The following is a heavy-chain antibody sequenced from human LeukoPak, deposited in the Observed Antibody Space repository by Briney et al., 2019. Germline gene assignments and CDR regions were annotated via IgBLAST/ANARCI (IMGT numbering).Heavy chain of an antibody. J-gene: IGHJ4*02. CDR2: IKQDGSEK. CDR3: AKIPKGGYFDY. CDR1: AFTFNSYW. Sequence: GGSLRLSCAASAFTFNSYWMSWVRQAPGKGLEWVANIKQDGSEKYYVDSVKGRFTISRDNAKNSLYLQMNSLRAEDTAVYYYAKIPKGGYFDYWGQGTLVTVSS. D-gene: IGHD2-2*01. V-gene: IGHV3-7*03.